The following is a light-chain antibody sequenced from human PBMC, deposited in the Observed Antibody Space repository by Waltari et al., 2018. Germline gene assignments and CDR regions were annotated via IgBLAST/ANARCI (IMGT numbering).Light chain of an antibody. CDR2: VNSDGSH. CDR1: SGHTNNF. Sequence: QLVLTQSPSPSASRGASVKLTCTLSSGHTNNFIPWLQQRPEKGPRYLMKVNSDGSHNKGDEIPDRFSGSGSGAERYLSISSLQSEDEADYICQTGGHGTWVFGGGTKLTVL. J-gene: IGLJ3*02. CDR3: QTGGHGTWV. V-gene: IGLV4-69*01.